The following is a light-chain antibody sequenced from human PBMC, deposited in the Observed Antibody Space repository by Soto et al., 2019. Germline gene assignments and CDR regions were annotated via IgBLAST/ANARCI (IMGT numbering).Light chain of an antibody. CDR2: AAS. Sequence: IKMTQSPSTLSATVGDRVTITCRASQSISSWLAWYQQKPGKAPKLLIFAASSLQSGVPSRFSGSGAGTDFTLTITSLQPEDFATYYCLQDYNYPRTFGQGTKVDI. CDR3: LQDYNYPRT. CDR1: QSISSW. J-gene: IGKJ1*01. V-gene: IGKV1-6*01.